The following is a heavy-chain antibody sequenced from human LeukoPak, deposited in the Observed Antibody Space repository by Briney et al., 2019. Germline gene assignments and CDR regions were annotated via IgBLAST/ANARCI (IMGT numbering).Heavy chain of an antibody. J-gene: IGHJ4*02. V-gene: IGHV4-59*01. CDR1: GGSISSYH. CDR3: AGQKGSWGGFDY. D-gene: IGHD6-13*01. Sequence: SETLSLTCTVSGGSISSYHWSWLRQPPGKGLEWIGYIYYSGSTNYNPSLKSRVTISVDTSKNQFSLKLSSVTAADTAVYYCAGQKGSWGGFDYWGQGTLVTVSS. CDR2: IYYSGST.